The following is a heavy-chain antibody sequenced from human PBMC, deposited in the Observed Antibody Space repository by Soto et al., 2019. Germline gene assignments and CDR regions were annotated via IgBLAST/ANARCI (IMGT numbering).Heavy chain of an antibody. V-gene: IGHV3-7*01. CDR2: IKQDGSEK. Sequence: RWSLRLSCSASGFTFSTYWMNWVRQAPGKGLEWVANIKQDGSEKYYVDSVKGRFAISRDNAKDSLFLQMNNLRAEDTAVYYCVRDWSTFWGMDVWGQGTTVTVSS. J-gene: IGHJ6*02. CDR1: GFTFSTYW. CDR3: VRDWSTFWGMDV.